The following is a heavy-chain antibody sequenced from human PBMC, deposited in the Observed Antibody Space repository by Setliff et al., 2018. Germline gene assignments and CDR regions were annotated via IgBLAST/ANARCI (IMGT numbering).Heavy chain of an antibody. V-gene: IGHV3-48*01. Sequence: GGSLRLSCAASGFTFSTYAMNWLRQAPGKGLEWVSYISSSSGLIYYADSVKGRFTISRDEAKNSLYLQMNSLRTDDTAVYYCARGPSQIVGGTTYFDYWGQGTLVTVSS. CDR3: ARGPSQIVGGTTYFDY. J-gene: IGHJ4*02. CDR1: GFTFSTYA. D-gene: IGHD1-26*01. CDR2: ISSSSGLI.